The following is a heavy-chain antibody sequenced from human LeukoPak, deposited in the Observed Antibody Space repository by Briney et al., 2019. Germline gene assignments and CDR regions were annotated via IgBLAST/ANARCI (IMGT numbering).Heavy chain of an antibody. Sequence: PGGSLRLSCAASGFTFSTYAMSWVRQAPEKGLEFVSGIYENGGTTYYADSVKGRFTISRDNSKNTLYLQMNSLRAEDTAVYYCAKDRQMITFGGVIGDWGQGTLVTVSS. CDR1: GFTFSTYA. CDR2: IYENGGTT. V-gene: IGHV3-23*01. D-gene: IGHD3-16*02. CDR3: AKDRQMITFGGVIGD. J-gene: IGHJ4*02.